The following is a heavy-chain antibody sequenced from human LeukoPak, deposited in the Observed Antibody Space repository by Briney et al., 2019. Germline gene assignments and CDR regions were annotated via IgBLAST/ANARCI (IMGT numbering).Heavy chain of an antibody. CDR1: GNSITSAFL. Sequence: SETLSLTCAVSGNSITSAFLWGWVRQPPGKGLEWIGSISHSGTTYYAPSFKSRLTISLDPSENQLSLQLSPVTAADTAVFFCARDHLACSGDTCFSAHWFDPWGHGTLVIVSS. V-gene: IGHV4-38-2*02. CDR2: ISHSGTT. D-gene: IGHD2-15*01. CDR3: ARDHLACSGDTCFSAHWFDP. J-gene: IGHJ5*02.